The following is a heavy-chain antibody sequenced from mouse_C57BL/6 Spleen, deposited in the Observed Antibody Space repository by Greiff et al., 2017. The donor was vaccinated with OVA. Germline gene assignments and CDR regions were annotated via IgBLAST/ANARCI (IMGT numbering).Heavy chain of an antibody. D-gene: IGHD1-1*01. CDR2: IDPETGGT. CDR3: TRHGSSYGYAMDY. Sequence: VQLQQSGAELVRPGASVTLSCKASGYTFTDYEMHWVKQTPVHGLEWIGAIDPETGGTAYNQKFKGKAILTADKSSSTAYMELRSLTSEDSAVYYCTRHGSSYGYAMDYWGQGTSVTVSS. J-gene: IGHJ4*01. CDR1: GYTFTDYE. V-gene: IGHV1-15*01.